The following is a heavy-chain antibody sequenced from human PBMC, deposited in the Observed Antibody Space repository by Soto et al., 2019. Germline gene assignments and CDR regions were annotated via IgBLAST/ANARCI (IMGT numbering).Heavy chain of an antibody. CDR3: ARVFEYSSSSGPSDY. J-gene: IGHJ4*02. Sequence: ASVKVSCKASGCTFTGYYMHWVRQAPGQGLEWMGWINPNSGGTNYAQKFQGRVTMTRDTSISTAYMELSRLRSDDTAVYYCARVFEYSSSSGPSDYWGQGTLVTVS. D-gene: IGHD6-6*01. V-gene: IGHV1-2*02. CDR1: GCTFTGYY. CDR2: INPNSGGT.